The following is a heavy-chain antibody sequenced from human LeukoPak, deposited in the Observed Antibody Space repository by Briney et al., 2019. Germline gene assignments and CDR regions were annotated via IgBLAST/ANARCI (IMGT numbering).Heavy chain of an antibody. CDR2: IYTSGST. D-gene: IGHD3-3*01. J-gene: IGHJ5*02. CDR1: GGSISSYY. CDR3: ARDSYDFWSGPKRGWFDP. V-gene: IGHV4-4*07. Sequence: TTSETLSLTCTVSGGSISSYYWSWIRQPAGKGLEWIGRIYTSGSTNYNPSLKSRVTISVDTSKNQFSLKLSSVTAADTAVYYCARDSYDFWSGPKRGWFDPWGQGTLVTVSS.